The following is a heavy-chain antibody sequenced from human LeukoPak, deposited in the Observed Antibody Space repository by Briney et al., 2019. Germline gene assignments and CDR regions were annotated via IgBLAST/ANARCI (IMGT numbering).Heavy chain of an antibody. V-gene: IGHV3-48*03. CDR1: GFTFSSYE. CDR3: ARFSRSTYGGYYFDY. Sequence: PGGSLRLSCAASGFTFSSYEMKWVRQAPGKGLEWGSYISSSGSTIFYADYVKGRFTISRDNAKNSLYLQMNSLRAEDTAVYYCARFSRSTYGGYYFDYWGQGTLVTVSS. J-gene: IGHJ4*02. D-gene: IGHD4/OR15-4a*01. CDR2: ISSSGSTI.